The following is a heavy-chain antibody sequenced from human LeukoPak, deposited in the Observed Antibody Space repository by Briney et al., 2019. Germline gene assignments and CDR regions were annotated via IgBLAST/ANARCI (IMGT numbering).Heavy chain of an antibody. Sequence: GGSLRLSCAASGFTFDDYGMSWVRQAPGKGLEWVSGINWNGGSTGCADSVKGRFTISRDSAKNSLYLQMNSLRAEDTAFYYCARDGRAGYSYGYLDYWGQGILVTVSS. CDR3: ARDGRAGYSYGYLDY. CDR1: GFTFDDYG. J-gene: IGHJ4*02. CDR2: INWNGGST. D-gene: IGHD5-18*01. V-gene: IGHV3-20*04.